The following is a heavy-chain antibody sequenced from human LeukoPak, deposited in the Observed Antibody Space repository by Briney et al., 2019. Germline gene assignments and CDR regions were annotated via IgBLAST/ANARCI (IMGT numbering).Heavy chain of an antibody. J-gene: IGHJ4*02. CDR1: GFTFSSYG. CDR3: ATEGLAGRQDTAIDY. Sequence: GGSLRLSCAASGFTFSSYGMHWVRQAPGKGLEWVAVIWYDGSNKYYADSVKGRFTISRDNSKNTLYLQMNSLRPEDTAIFFCATEGLAGRQDTAIDYWGQGTLVTVSS. V-gene: IGHV3-30*02. D-gene: IGHD6-6*01. CDR2: IWYDGSNK.